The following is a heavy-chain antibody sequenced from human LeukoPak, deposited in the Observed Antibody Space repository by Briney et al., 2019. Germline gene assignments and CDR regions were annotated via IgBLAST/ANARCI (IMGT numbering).Heavy chain of an antibody. Sequence: ASVKVSCKASGYTFTSYDFNWVRQATGQRPEWMGWMSPNSGDTGYAQKFQDRVTMTRNTSISTAYKELSSLRSDDTAVYYCARGPPNWGYDYWGPGTLVTVSS. J-gene: IGHJ4*02. CDR1: GYTFTSYD. CDR2: MSPNSGDT. D-gene: IGHD7-27*01. V-gene: IGHV1-8*01. CDR3: ARGPPNWGYDY.